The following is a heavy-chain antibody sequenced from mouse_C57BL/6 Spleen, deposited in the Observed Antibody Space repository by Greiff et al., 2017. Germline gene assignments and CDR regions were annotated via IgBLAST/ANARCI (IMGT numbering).Heavy chain of an antibody. CDR2: INPYNGDT. Sequence: EVMLVESGPELVKPGDSVKISCKASGYSFTGYFMNWVMQSHGKSLEWIGRINPYNGDTFYNQKFKGKATLTVDKSSSTAHMELRSLTSEDSAVYYCARCVPYYSNYDAMDYWGQGTSVTVSS. J-gene: IGHJ4*01. CDR3: ARCVPYYSNYDAMDY. CDR1: GYSFTGYF. D-gene: IGHD2-5*01. V-gene: IGHV1-20*01.